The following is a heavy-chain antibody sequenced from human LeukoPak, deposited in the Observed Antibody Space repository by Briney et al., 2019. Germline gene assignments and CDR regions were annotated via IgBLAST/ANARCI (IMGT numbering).Heavy chain of an antibody. V-gene: IGHV3-9*01. CDR3: AKGSTSGRGGYFDY. J-gene: IGHJ4*02. D-gene: IGHD3-10*01. Sequence: GGSLRLSCAASGFTFDDYAMHWVRQIPGKGLEWVSGISWNSGTKAYADSVEGRFTISRDNAKNSLDLQMNSLRVEDTALYYCAKGSTSGRGGYFDYWGQGTLVTVSS. CDR2: ISWNSGTK. CDR1: GFTFDDYA.